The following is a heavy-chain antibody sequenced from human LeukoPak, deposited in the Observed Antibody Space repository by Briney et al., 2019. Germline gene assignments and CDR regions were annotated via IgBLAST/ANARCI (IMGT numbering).Heavy chain of an antibody. CDR3: ANENPLSDY. CDR1: GFTFSSYA. J-gene: IGHJ4*02. Sequence: GGSLRLFCAASGFTFSSYAMSWVRQAPGKGLEWVSVISGSGGSTDYADSVKGRFTISRDNSKDTLYLQMNSLRAEDTAVYYCANENPLSDYWGQGTLVTVSS. V-gene: IGHV3-23*01. CDR2: ISGSGGST. D-gene: IGHD1-14*01.